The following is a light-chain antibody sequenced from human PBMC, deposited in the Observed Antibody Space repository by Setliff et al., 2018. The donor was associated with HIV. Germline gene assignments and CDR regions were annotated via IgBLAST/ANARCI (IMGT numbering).Light chain of an antibody. J-gene: IGLJ1*01. CDR2: YDS. CDR3: QVWDSSSDHPYV. CDR1: NIGSKS. Sequence: YELTQPPSVSVAPGKTARITCGGNNIGSKSVHWYQQKPGQAPVLVISYDSDRPSGIPERFPGSNSGNTATLTISRVEAGDEADYYCQVWDSSSDHPYVFGTGTKVTVL. V-gene: IGLV3-21*04.